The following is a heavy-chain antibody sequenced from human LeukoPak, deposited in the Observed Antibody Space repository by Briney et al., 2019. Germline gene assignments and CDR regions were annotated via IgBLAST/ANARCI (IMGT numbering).Heavy chain of an antibody. CDR1: GYSISSGYY. D-gene: IGHD6-13*01. J-gene: IGHJ3*02. V-gene: IGHV4-38-2*02. CDR3: ARGLLPSGYSSSWYERHGAFDI. CDR2: IYHSGST. Sequence: PSETLSLTCTVSGYSISSGYYWGWIRQPPGKGLEWIGSIYHSGSTYYNPSLKSRVTISVDTSKNQFSLKLSSVTAADTAVYYCARGLLPSGYSSSWYERHGAFDIWGQGTMVTVSS.